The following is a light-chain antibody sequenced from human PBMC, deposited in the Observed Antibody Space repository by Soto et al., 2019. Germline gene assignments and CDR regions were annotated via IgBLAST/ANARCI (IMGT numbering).Light chain of an antibody. CDR2: DAS. V-gene: IGKV3-11*01. J-gene: IGKJ3*01. CDR3: QHRRNWPFT. Sequence: EIVLTQSPATLSLSPGERATLSCRASQSVSSYLAWYQQKPCQAPRLLIYDASNRATGIPARFSGSGSGTDFTLTISSLEPEDFAVYYCQHRRNWPFTFGPGTKVDIK. CDR1: QSVSSY.